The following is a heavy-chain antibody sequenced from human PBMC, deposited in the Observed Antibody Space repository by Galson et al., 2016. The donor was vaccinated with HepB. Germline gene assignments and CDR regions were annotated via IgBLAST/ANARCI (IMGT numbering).Heavy chain of an antibody. Sequence: SLRLSCAASGFSINYYFMSWVRQAPGEGLEWVSIIYTDDSAYYADSVEGRFFISSDTSSNTVYLQMNKMRRDDTAVYYCARSTMIRGRLTNYFDSGCQGTLATVSS. CDR2: IYTDDSA. D-gene: IGHD3-10*01. CDR3: ARSTMIRGRLTNYFDS. CDR1: GFSINYYF. J-gene: IGHJ4*02. V-gene: IGHV3-53*01.